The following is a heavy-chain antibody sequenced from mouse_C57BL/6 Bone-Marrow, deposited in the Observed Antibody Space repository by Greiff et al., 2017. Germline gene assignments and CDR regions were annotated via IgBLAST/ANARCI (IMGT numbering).Heavy chain of an antibody. Sequence: QVQLQQPGAELVKPGASVKMSCKASGYTFTSYWITWVKQRPGQGLEWIGDIYPGSGSTNYNEKFKSKATLTVDTSSSTAYMQLSSLTSEDSAVYYCASRIITTVRGYYAMDYWGQGTSVTVSS. CDR2: IYPGSGST. CDR1: GYTFTSYW. V-gene: IGHV1-55*01. D-gene: IGHD1-1*01. J-gene: IGHJ4*01. CDR3: ASRIITTVRGYYAMDY.